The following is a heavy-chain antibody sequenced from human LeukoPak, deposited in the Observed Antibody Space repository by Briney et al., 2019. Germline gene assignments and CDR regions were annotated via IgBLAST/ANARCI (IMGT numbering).Heavy chain of an antibody. CDR2: IYYSGGT. CDR1: GGSISSSY. CDR3: ARGHYDILTGYHNWFDP. Sequence: SETLSLTCAVSGGSISSSYWSWIRQPPGKGLEWVGYIYYSGGTNYNPSLTSRVTMSVGTSKNQYSLKLRSVTAADTAVYYCARGHYDILTGYHNWFDPWGQGTLAAVSS. D-gene: IGHD3-9*01. V-gene: IGHV4-59*01. J-gene: IGHJ5*02.